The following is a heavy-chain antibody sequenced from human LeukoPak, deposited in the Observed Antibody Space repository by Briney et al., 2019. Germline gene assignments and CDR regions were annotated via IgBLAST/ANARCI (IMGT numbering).Heavy chain of an antibody. CDR1: GYTFTSYY. CDR3: ARDLGGSSGFGHGSDY. V-gene: IGHV1-46*01. D-gene: IGHD3-22*01. Sequence: GASVKVSCKASGYTFTSYYMHWVRQAPGQGLEWMGIINPSGGSTSYAQKFQGRVTMTRDTSTSTVYMELSSLRSEDTAVYYCARDLGGSSGFGHGSDYWGQGTLVTVSS. CDR2: INPSGGST. J-gene: IGHJ4*02.